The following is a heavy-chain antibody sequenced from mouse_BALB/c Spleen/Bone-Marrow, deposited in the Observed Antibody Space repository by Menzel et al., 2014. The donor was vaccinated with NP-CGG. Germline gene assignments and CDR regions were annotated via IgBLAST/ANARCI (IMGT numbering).Heavy chain of an antibody. J-gene: IGHJ1*01. CDR2: ISSSGSYT. V-gene: IGHV5-9-3*01. CDR3: SRLRLITAYFDV. Sequence: EAKLLESGGGLAKTGGSLQLSCAASGFTFSTYAMSWVRQTPEQRLEWDATISSSGSYTYYSDSVKGRFTISRDNARNTLSLQMSSLRSEDSAMFYCSRLRLITAYFDVWGAGTTVTVPS. CDR1: GFTFSTYA. D-gene: IGHD2-4*01.